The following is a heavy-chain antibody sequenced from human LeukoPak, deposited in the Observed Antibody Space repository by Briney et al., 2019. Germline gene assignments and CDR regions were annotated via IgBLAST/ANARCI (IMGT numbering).Heavy chain of an antibody. J-gene: IGHJ3*02. Sequence: GESLKISCKGSGYSFATYWIGWVRQMPGKGLEWMGIIYPGDSDTRYSPSLQGQVTMSADKSISTAYLQWSGLKASDTAMYYCAGAHGSGSSGGFDMWGQGTMVTVSP. CDR3: AGAHGSGSSGGFDM. D-gene: IGHD3-10*01. CDR2: IYPGDSDT. V-gene: IGHV5-51*01. CDR1: GYSFATYW.